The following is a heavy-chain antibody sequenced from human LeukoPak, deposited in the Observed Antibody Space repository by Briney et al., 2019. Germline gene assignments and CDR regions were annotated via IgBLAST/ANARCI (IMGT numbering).Heavy chain of an antibody. V-gene: IGHV4-4*02. Sequence: SETLSLTCGVSGGSITSTNYWTGVRKPPGKGLEWIGEFNLQGRTNYNPSLMGGVAISVDRSENKISLQLTSVTAADTAVYYCAREGGPYRPLDYSGQGTLVTVSS. CDR3: AREGGPYRPLDY. CDR1: GGSITSTNY. CDR2: FNLQGRT. J-gene: IGHJ4*02.